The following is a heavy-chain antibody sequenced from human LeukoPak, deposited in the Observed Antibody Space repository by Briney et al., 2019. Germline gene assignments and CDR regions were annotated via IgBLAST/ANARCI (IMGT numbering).Heavy chain of an antibody. CDR3: AREGLVWWLRGSYARWFDP. Sequence: ASVKVSCKASGYTFTGNYMHWVRQAPGQGLEWMGWINPNSGGTNYAQKFQGRVTMTRDTSISTAYMELSRLRSDDTAVYYCAREGLVWWLRGSYARWFDPWGQGTLVTVSS. CDR2: INPNSGGT. CDR1: GYTFTGNY. D-gene: IGHD5-12*01. J-gene: IGHJ5*02. V-gene: IGHV1-2*02.